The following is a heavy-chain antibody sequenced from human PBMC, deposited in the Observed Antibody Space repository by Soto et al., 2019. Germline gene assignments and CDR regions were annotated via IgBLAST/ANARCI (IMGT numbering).Heavy chain of an antibody. CDR1: GFTFSSYG. CDR2: ISYDGSNK. J-gene: IGHJ4*02. CDR3: AKAHRGPVYFDY. D-gene: IGHD3-16*01. Sequence: QVQLVESGGGVVQPGRSLRLSCAASGFTFSSYGMHWVRQAPGKGLEWVAVISYDGSNKYYADSVKGRFTISRDNSKNTLYLQMNSLRAEDTAVYYCAKAHRGPVYFDYWGQGTLVTVSS. V-gene: IGHV3-30*18.